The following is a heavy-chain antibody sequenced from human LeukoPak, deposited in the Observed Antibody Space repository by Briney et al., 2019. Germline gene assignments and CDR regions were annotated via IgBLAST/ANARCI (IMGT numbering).Heavy chain of an antibody. CDR1: GFTFSSYS. CDR3: ARSAGTTQGYYYYYMDV. Sequence: KAGGSLRLSCAASGFTFSSYSMNWVRQAPGKGLEWVSSISSSSYIYYADSVKGRFTISRDNAKNSLYLQMNSLRAEDTAVYYCARSAGTTQGYYYYYMDVWGKGTTVTVSS. J-gene: IGHJ6*03. D-gene: IGHD4-11*01. CDR2: ISSSSYI. V-gene: IGHV3-21*01.